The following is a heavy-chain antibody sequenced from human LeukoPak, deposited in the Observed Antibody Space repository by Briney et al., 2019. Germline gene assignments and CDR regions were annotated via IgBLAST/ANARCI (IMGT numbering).Heavy chain of an antibody. CDR2: TNPSGGST. D-gene: IGHD3-22*01. CDR1: GGTFSSYA. V-gene: IGHV1-46*01. CDR3: ARTPGDSSGLPFDY. J-gene: IGHJ4*02. Sequence: ASVKVSCKASGGTFSSYAINWVRQAPGQGLEWMGITNPSGGSTSYAQKFQGRVTMTRDMSTSTVYMELSSLRSEDTAVYYCARTPGDSSGLPFDYWGQGTLVTVSS.